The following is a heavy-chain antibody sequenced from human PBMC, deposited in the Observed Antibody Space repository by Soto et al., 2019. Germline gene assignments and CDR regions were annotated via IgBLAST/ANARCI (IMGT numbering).Heavy chain of an antibody. Sequence: SETLSLTCAVYGGSFSDYSWTWIRQPPGKGLEWVGEINDSGSTNYTPSLERRVTISRDTSKNRFSLKLSSVTAADTAVYYCARGSHKLHSYDSSGFYHYVDYWGQGSLVTVSS. CDR1: GGSFSDYS. CDR3: ARGSHKLHSYDSSGFYHYVDY. J-gene: IGHJ4*02. D-gene: IGHD3-22*01. CDR2: INDSGST. V-gene: IGHV4-34*01.